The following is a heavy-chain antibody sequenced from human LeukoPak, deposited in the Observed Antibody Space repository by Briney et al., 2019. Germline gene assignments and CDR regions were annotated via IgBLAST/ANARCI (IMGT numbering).Heavy chain of an antibody. CDR2: ISTYNDNT. J-gene: IGHJ4*02. D-gene: IGHD3-10*01. CDR3: ARESKLWFGDPFDY. V-gene: IGHV1-18*01. Sequence: ASVKVSFKASGYTFTSYGISWVRQAPGQGLEWVGWISTYNDNTNFAQKFQGRVTMTTDTSTNTAYMELRSLRSDDTAVYYCARESKLWFGDPFDYWGQGALVTVSS. CDR1: GYTFTSYG.